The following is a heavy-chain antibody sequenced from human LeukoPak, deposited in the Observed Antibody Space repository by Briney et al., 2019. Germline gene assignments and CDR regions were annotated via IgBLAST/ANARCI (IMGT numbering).Heavy chain of an antibody. D-gene: IGHD5-18*01. V-gene: IGHV3-48*03. CDR1: GFTFSSYE. J-gene: IGHJ4*02. CDR2: ISSSGSTI. Sequence: PGGSLRLSCAASGFTFSSYEMNWVRQAPGKGLVWVSYISSSGSTIYYADSVKGRFTISRDNAKNSLYLQMNSLRAEDTAVYYCARTRGYSLDWGQGTLVTVSS. CDR3: ARTRGYSLD.